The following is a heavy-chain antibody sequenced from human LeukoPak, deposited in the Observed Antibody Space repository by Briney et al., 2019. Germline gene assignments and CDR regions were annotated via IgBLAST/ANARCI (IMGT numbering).Heavy chain of an antibody. V-gene: IGHV3-21*01. CDR2: ISSSSSYI. CDR1: GFTFSSYS. CDR3: ARDSADDILTGYLAFDI. J-gene: IGHJ3*02. D-gene: IGHD3-9*01. Sequence: GGSLRLFCAASGFTFSSYSMNWVRQAPGKGLEWVSSISSSSSYIYYADSVKGRFTISRDNAKNSLYLQMNSLRAEDTAVYYCARDSADDILTGYLAFDIWGQGTMVTVSS.